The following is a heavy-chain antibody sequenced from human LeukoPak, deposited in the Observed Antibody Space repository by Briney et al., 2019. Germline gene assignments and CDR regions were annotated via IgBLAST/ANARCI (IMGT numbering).Heavy chain of an antibody. CDR1: GFTFSSYA. CDR3: AKPRGKIVVVPAARIDY. V-gene: IGHV3-23*01. Sequence: GGSLRLSCAASGFTFSSYAMSWVRQAPGKGLEWVSAISGSGGSTYYADSVKGRFTISRDNSKNTLYLQMNSLRAEDTAVYYCAKPRGKIVVVPAARIDYWGQGTLVTVSS. D-gene: IGHD2-2*01. CDR2: ISGSGGST. J-gene: IGHJ4*02.